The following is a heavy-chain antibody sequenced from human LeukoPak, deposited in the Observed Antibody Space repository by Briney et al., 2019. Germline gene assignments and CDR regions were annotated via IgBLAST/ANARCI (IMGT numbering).Heavy chain of an antibody. Sequence: GGSLRLSCAASGFTFSSYAMSWVRQAPGKGLEWVSAISGSGDRTYYTDSVKGRFTISRDNSKNTLYLQMNSLRAEGTAVYYCAKELSRSGYFDYWGQGTLVTVSS. CDR3: AKELSRSGYFDY. CDR2: ISGSGDRT. V-gene: IGHV3-23*01. D-gene: IGHD3-10*01. J-gene: IGHJ4*02. CDR1: GFTFSSYA.